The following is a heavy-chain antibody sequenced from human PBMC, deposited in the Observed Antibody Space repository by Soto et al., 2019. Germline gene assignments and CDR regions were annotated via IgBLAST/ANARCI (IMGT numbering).Heavy chain of an antibody. CDR2: ISGSGGST. J-gene: IGHJ4*02. CDR1: GFTFSSYA. D-gene: IGHD6-19*01. V-gene: IGHV3-23*01. CDR3: AKDPGIAVAGTYGY. Sequence: GGSLRLSCAASGFTFSSYAMSWVRQAPGKGLEWVSAISGSGGSTYYADYVKGRFTISRDNSKNTLYLQMNSLRAEDTAVYYCAKDPGIAVAGTYGYWGQGTLVTVSS.